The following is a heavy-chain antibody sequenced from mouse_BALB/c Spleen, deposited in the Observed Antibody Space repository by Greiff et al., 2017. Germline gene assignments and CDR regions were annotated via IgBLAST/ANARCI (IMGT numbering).Heavy chain of an antibody. Sequence: QVHVKQSGAELVKPGASVKLSCKASGYTFTSYYMYWVKQRPGQGLEWIGEINPSNGGTNFNEKFKSKATLTVDKSSSTAYMQLSSLTSEDSAVYYCTRWDDYGAYWGQGTLVTVSA. CDR1: GYTFTSYY. CDR2: INPSNGGT. J-gene: IGHJ3*01. V-gene: IGHV1S81*02. D-gene: IGHD2-4*01. CDR3: TRWDDYGAY.